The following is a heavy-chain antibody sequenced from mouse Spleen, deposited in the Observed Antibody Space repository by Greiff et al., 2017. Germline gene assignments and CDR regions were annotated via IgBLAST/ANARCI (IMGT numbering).Heavy chain of an antibody. CDR3: ARKSNYENWFAY. J-gene: IGHJ3*01. Sequence: VQLQQPGAELVKPGASVKMSCKASGYTFTSYWITWVKQRPGQGLEWIGDIYPGSGSTNYNEKFKSKATLTVDTSSSTAYMQLSSLTSEDSAVYYCARKSNYENWFAYWGQGTLVTVSA. CDR2: IYPGSGST. CDR1: GYTFTSYW. V-gene: IGHV1-55*01. D-gene: IGHD2-5*01.